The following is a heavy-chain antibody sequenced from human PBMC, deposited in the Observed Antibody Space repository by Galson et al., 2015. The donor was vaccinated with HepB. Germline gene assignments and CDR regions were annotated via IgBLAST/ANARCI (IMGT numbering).Heavy chain of an antibody. V-gene: IGHV3-23*01. D-gene: IGHD6-13*01. Sequence: SLRLSCAASGFTFSSYAMSWVRQAPGKGLEWVSAISGSGGSTYYADSVKGRFTISGDNSKNTLYLQMNSLRAEDTAVYYCAKVGGIAAAGSELDYWGQGTLVTVSS. J-gene: IGHJ4*02. CDR1: GFTFSSYA. CDR3: AKVGGIAAAGSELDY. CDR2: ISGSGGST.